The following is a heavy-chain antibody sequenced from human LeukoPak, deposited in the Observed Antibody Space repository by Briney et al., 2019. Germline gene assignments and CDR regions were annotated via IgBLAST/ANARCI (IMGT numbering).Heavy chain of an antibody. CDR2: MNPNSGNT. J-gene: IGHJ6*02. Sequence: ASVKVSCKASGCTFTSYDINWVRQAAGQGLEWMGWMNPNSGNTGYAQKFQGRVTMTRDTSISTAHMELSSLRYEDTAVYYCARSIVGYCSSTSCYSAGYYYYYGMDVWGQGTTVTVSS. CDR3: ARSIVGYCSSTSCYSAGYYYYYGMDV. CDR1: GCTFTSYD. D-gene: IGHD2-2*01. V-gene: IGHV1-8*01.